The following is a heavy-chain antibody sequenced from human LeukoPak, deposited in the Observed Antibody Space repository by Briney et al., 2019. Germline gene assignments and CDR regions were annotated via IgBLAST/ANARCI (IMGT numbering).Heavy chain of an antibody. D-gene: IGHD3-3*01. J-gene: IGHJ6*02. CDR3: ASASNYDFWSPSPAYGMDV. CDR1: GFTFSSYG. CDR2: IWYDGSNK. Sequence: PSGGSLRLSCAASGFTFSSYGMHWVRQAPGKGLEWVAVIWYDGSNKYYADSVKGRFTISRDNSKNTLYLQMNSLRAEDTAVYYCASASNYDFWSPSPAYGMDVWGQGTTVTVSS. V-gene: IGHV3-33*01.